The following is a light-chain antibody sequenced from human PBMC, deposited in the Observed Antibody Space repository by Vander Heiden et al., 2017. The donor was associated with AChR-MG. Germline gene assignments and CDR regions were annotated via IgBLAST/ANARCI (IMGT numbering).Light chain of an antibody. CDR3: QQLKSYPSVT. J-gene: IGKJ5*01. Sequence: DIQLTQSPSFLSASAGDRVTITCRASQDINTYLAWYQQKPGKAPRLLIYAASTLQNGVPSRFSGSVYGTEFTLTINSRHPEDFATYYCQQLKSYPSVTFGQGTRLEIK. CDR1: QDINTY. CDR2: AAS. V-gene: IGKV1-9*01.